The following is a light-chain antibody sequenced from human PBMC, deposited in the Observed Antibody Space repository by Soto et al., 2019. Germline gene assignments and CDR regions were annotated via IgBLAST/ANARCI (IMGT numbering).Light chain of an antibody. CDR1: QNVRSDY. V-gene: IGKV3-20*01. J-gene: IGKJ5*01. CDR2: GAS. CDR3: QQYGSSPQT. Sequence: EIVLTQSPATLSSFPGESATLSGRASQNVRSDYLAWYQQKPGQAPTLLIYGASGRAAGIPDRFSGSGSGTDFTLTISRLEPEDFAVYYCQQYGSSPQTFGQGTRLEIK.